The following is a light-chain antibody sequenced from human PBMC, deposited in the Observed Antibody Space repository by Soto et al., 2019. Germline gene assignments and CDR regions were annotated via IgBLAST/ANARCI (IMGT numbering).Light chain of an antibody. Sequence: QSVLTQPPSASGTPGQGVTFSCSGSSSNIGSNTVHWYQQLPGTAPKLLIYSNNQRPSGVPDRFSGSKSGTSASLAISGLQSEDEADYYCAAWDDSLNGWVFGGGTKLTVL. CDR1: SSNIGSNT. J-gene: IGLJ3*02. CDR2: SNN. V-gene: IGLV1-44*01. CDR3: AAWDDSLNGWV.